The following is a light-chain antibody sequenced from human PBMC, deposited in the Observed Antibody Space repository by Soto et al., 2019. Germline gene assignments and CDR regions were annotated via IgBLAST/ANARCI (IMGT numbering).Light chain of an antibody. CDR2: DAY. CDR1: QNVSTY. J-gene: IGKJ3*01. Sequence: EIVLTQSPATLSLSPGERVTLSCRASQNVSTYLAWYQQKPGQAPRLLIYDAYDRATGIPARFSGSGSGTDFTLTISSPEPEDSAVYYCQQRTNWLTFGPGTKVYIK. V-gene: IGKV3-11*01. CDR3: QQRTNWLT.